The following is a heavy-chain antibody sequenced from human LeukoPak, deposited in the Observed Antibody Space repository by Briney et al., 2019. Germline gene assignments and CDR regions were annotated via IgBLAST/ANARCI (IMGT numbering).Heavy chain of an antibody. CDR1: GYNFTSYW. Sequence: GESLKIPCKGSGYNFTSYWISWVRQLPGKGLEWMGRIDPSDSYTNYSPSFQGHVTISADKSISTAYLQWSSLKASDTAMYYCARSGAVAGTFYYGMDVWGKGTTVTVSS. CDR2: IDPSDSYT. CDR3: ARSGAVAGTFYYGMDV. V-gene: IGHV5-10-1*01. D-gene: IGHD6-19*01. J-gene: IGHJ6*04.